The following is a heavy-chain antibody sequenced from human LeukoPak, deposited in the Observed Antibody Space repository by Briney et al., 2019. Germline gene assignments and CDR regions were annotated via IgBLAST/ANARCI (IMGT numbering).Heavy chain of an antibody. D-gene: IGHD5-24*01. V-gene: IGHV4-31*03. Sequence: PSETLSLTCTVSGGSISSSSYYWGWIRQPPGKGLEWIGYIYYSGSTYYNPSLKSRVTISVDTSKNQFSLKLSSVTAADTAVYYCARGEMATIYFDYWGQGTLVTVSS. CDR1: GGSISSSSYY. CDR2: IYYSGST. J-gene: IGHJ4*02. CDR3: ARGEMATIYFDY.